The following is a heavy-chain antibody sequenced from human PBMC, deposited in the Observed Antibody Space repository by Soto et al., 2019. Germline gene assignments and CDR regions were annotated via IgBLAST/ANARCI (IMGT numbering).Heavy chain of an antibody. Sequence: FLKISHKGSGDSFSSYWILCVRQMPGKGLEWMGRIDPSDSYTNYSPYFQGHVTISTDKSIGTAYLQWSRLKASDTAMYYCARRYCRSTSCPSNYYGMDVWGQGTTVTGSS. CDR1: GDSFSSYW. J-gene: IGHJ6*02. V-gene: IGHV5-10-1*01. CDR2: IDPSDSYT. D-gene: IGHD2-2*01. CDR3: ARRYCRSTSCPSNYYGMDV.